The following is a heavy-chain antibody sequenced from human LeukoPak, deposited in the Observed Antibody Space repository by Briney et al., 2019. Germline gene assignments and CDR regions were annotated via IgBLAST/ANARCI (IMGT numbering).Heavy chain of an antibody. CDR3: AKLGDILTGYPYYFDY. Sequence: GGSLRLSCAASGFTFTSYAMSWVRQAPGKGLEWVSTISGSGGSTYYADSVKGRFTISRDNSKNTLYLQMNSLRAEDTAVYYCAKLGDILTGYPYYFDYWGQGTLVTVSS. CDR2: ISGSGGST. D-gene: IGHD3-9*01. CDR1: GFTFTSYA. J-gene: IGHJ4*02. V-gene: IGHV3-23*01.